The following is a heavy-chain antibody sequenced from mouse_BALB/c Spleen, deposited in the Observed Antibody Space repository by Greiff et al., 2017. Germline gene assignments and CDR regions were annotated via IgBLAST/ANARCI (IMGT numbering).Heavy chain of an antibody. Sequence: EVMLVESGGGLVQPGGSLRLSCATSGFTFTDYYMSWVRQPPGKALEWLGFIRNKANGYTTEYSASVKGRFTISRDNSQSILYLQMNTLRDEDGDSEDSARDDNGSADWGQGTLVTVSA. CDR1: GFTFTDYY. V-gene: IGHV7-3*02. CDR3: ARDDNGSAD. J-gene: IGHJ3*01. CDR2: IRNKANGYTT. D-gene: IGHD1-1*01.